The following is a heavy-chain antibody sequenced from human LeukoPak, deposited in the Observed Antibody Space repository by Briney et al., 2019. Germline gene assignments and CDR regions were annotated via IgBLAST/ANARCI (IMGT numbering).Heavy chain of an antibody. CDR3: AKDYRHYYDSSGYYYYYYYGMDV. CDR1: GFTFGDHA. CDR2: ISGSGGST. Sequence: QTGGSLRLSCTASGFTFGDHAMSWFRRAPGKGLEWVSAISGSGGSTYYADSVKGRFTISRDNSKNTLYLQMNSLRAEDTAVYYCAKDYRHYYDSSGYYYYYYYGMDVWGQGTTVTVSS. V-gene: IGHV3-23*01. J-gene: IGHJ6*02. D-gene: IGHD3-22*01.